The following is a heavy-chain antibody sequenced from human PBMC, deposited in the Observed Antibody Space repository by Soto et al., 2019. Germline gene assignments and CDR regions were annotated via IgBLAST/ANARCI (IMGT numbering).Heavy chain of an antibody. D-gene: IGHD2-15*01. J-gene: IGHJ4*02. CDR1: GYTFTSYG. CDR2: ISAYSGNT. CDR3: ARDADGEPRYCSGGSCYFLSPFDY. Sequence: QVQLVQSGAEVKKPGASVKVSCKASGYTFTSYGISWVRQAPGQGLEWMGWISAYSGNTNYAQKIQGRVTMTTDTSTSTAYMELRSLRSDDTAMYYCARDADGEPRYCSGGSCYFLSPFDYWGQGTLVTVSS. V-gene: IGHV1-18*04.